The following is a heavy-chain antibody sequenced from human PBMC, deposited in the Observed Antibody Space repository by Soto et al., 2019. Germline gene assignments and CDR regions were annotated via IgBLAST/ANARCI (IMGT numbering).Heavy chain of an antibody. CDR3: AKDFLATTVFYYYGMDV. CDR2: VSYDGYSK. J-gene: IGHJ6*02. Sequence: QVQLVESGGGVVQPGRSLRLSCATSGFTFSSYGMHWVRQAPGKGLEWVAVVSYDGYSKYYADSVKGRFTISRDNSKNTLYLQMNSLRAEDTAVYYCAKDFLATTVFYYYGMDVWGQGTTVTVSS. CDR1: GFTFSSYG. V-gene: IGHV3-30*18. D-gene: IGHD5-12*01.